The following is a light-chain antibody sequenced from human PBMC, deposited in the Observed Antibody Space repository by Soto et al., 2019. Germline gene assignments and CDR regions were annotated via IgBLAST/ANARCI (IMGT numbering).Light chain of an antibody. J-gene: IGKJ2*01. CDR2: DAS. CDR1: QSVSSN. CDR3: QHRTNSFT. Sequence: EIVMTQSPATLSVSPGERATLSCRASQSVSSNLAWYQQKPGQAPRLLIYDASNRATGIPARFSGSGSGTDFTLSISSLEPKDFAVYYCQHRTNSFTFGQGTKLEIK. V-gene: IGKV3-11*01.